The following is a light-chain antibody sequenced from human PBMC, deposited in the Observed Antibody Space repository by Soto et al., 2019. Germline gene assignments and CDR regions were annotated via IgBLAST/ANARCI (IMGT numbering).Light chain of an antibody. CDR2: DAS. J-gene: IGKJ3*01. CDR3: QQRSNWPGT. V-gene: IGKV3-11*01. CDR1: QSLTTY. Sequence: EIVLTQSPATLSLSPGERATLSCRASQSLTTYLAWYQQKPGQAPRLLIYDASHRATGIPARFSGSGSGTDFTLTISSREPEDFAVYYWQQRSNWPGTFGPGTKVDIK.